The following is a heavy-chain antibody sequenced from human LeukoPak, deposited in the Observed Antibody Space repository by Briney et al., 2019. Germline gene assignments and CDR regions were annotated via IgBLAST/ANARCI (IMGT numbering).Heavy chain of an antibody. CDR1: GGSISSGNYY. J-gene: IGHJ4*02. CDR2: IHTSGST. Sequence: SQTLSLTCTVSGGSISSGNYYWSWIRQPAGKGLEWIGRIHTSGSTNYNPSLKSRVTISVDTSKNQFSLKLSSVTAADTAVYYCARDGANTVTTFDYWGQGTLVTVSS. D-gene: IGHD4-11*01. CDR3: ARDGANTVTTFDY. V-gene: IGHV4-61*02.